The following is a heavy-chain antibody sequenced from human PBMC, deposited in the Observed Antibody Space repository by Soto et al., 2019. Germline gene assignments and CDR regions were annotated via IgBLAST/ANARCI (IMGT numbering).Heavy chain of an antibody. CDR2: IIPIFGTA. Sequence: QVQLVQSGAEVKKPGSSVKVSCKASGGTFSSYAISWVRQAPGQGLEWMGGIIPIFGTADYAQKFQGRVTITAAESTSMGYGELRSLRSEDTAVYYCANIPENYYYGMDVWGQGTTVTVSS. CDR1: GGTFSSYA. J-gene: IGHJ6*02. CDR3: ANIPENYYYGMDV. V-gene: IGHV1-69*12.